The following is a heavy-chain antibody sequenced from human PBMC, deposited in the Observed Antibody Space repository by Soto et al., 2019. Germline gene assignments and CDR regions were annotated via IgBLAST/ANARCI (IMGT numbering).Heavy chain of an antibody. V-gene: IGHV3-23*01. CDR1: GFTFSSYA. J-gene: IGHJ6*02. CDR3: AKHPQTYYDYVWGISHYYYYGMDV. D-gene: IGHD3-16*01. Sequence: AGGSLRLSCAASGFTFSSYAMSWVRQAPGKGLEWVSAISGSGGSTYYADSVKGRFTISRDNSKNTLYLQMNSLRAEDTAVYYCAKHPQTYYDYVWGISHYYYYGMDVWGQGTTVTVSS. CDR2: ISGSGGST.